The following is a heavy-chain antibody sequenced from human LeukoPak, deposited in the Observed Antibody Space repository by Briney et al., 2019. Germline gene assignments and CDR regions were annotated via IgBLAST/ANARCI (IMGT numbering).Heavy chain of an antibody. CDR2: IRTSSSTI. CDR3: ARTTPVPVAIRGNYFYYGVDV. V-gene: IGHV3-48*02. D-gene: IGHD2-2*02. CDR1: GFTFSTHG. Sequence: GGSLRLSCGASGFTFSTHGLNWVRQAPGKGLEWISYIRTSSSTIFYADSVKGRFSISRDNAKSSLYLQMNSLRDEDTAVYYCARTTPVPVAIRGNYFYYGVDVWGQGTTVTVSS. J-gene: IGHJ6*02.